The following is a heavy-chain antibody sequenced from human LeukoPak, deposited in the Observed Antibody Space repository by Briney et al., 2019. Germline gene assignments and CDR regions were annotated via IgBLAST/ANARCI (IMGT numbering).Heavy chain of an antibody. D-gene: IGHD5-18*01. V-gene: IGHV3-23*01. CDR1: GFTFSSYA. Sequence: GGSLRLSCAASGFTFSSYAMSWVRQAPGKGLEWVSVIGASGGNTYYADSVKGRFTISRDNSKNTLYLQMNSLRAEDTAVYYCAKGKLWLPFADYWGQGTLVTASS. CDR2: IGASGGNT. CDR3: AKGKLWLPFADY. J-gene: IGHJ4*02.